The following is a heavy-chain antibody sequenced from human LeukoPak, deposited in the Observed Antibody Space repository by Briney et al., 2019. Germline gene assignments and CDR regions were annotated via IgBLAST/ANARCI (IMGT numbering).Heavy chain of an antibody. V-gene: IGHV3-23*01. D-gene: IGHD1-26*01. Sequence: GGSLRLSCAASGFMFSSNWMSWVRQTPGRGLEWVSTISGSDDATYYADSVEGRFTISRDNSKNTLSLQMSSLRAEDTAVYYCAKDLQSGDYLLDFDSWGQGTLVTVSS. CDR2: ISGSDDAT. CDR1: GFMFSSNW. J-gene: IGHJ4*02. CDR3: AKDLQSGDYLLDFDS.